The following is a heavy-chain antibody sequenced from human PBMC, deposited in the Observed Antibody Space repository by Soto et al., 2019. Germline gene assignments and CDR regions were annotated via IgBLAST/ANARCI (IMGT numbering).Heavy chain of an antibody. D-gene: IGHD6-6*01. CDR3: ARDQSSSAFDY. V-gene: IGHV3-21*01. J-gene: IGHJ4*02. CDR1: GFTFSGYT. CDR2: ISISSSFI. Sequence: GGSLRLSXAASGFTFSGYTMNWVRQAPGKGLEWVSSISISSSFIYYADSVKGRFTISRDNAKNSLYLQMNSLRAEDTAVYYCARDQSSSAFDYWGQGTLVTVSS.